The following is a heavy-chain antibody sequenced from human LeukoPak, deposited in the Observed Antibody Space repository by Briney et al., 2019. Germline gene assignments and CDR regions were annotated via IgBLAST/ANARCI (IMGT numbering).Heavy chain of an antibody. D-gene: IGHD6-19*01. CDR1: GYTFTSYG. V-gene: IGHV1-18*01. Sequence: ASVKVSCKASGYTFTSYGISWVRQAPGQGLEWMGWISAYNGNTNYAQKLQGRVTMTTDTSTSTAYMELRSLRSDDTAVYYCAGVARGAVAGTKSHYYFDYWGQGTLVTVSS. CDR3: AGVARGAVAGTKSHYYFDY. CDR2: ISAYNGNT. J-gene: IGHJ4*02.